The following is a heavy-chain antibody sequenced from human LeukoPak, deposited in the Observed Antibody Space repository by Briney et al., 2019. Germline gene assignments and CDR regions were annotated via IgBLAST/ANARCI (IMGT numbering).Heavy chain of an antibody. CDR2: IYHSGST. CDR1: GYSISSGYY. D-gene: IGHD4-17*01. CDR3: ARGELTTVTTGAFDI. Sequence: SETLSLTCAVSGYSISSGYYWGWIRQPPGKGLGWIGSIYHSGSTYYNPSLKSRVTISVDTSKNQFSLKLSSVTAADTAVYYCARGELTTVTTGAFDIWGQGTKVTVSS. V-gene: IGHV4-38-2*01. J-gene: IGHJ3*02.